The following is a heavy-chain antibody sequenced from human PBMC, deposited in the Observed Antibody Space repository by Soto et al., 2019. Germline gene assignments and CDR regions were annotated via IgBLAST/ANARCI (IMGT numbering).Heavy chain of an antibody. V-gene: IGHV4-59*11. CDR2: IYYNGNT. CDR3: TRATWYSEY. D-gene: IGHD2-21*02. J-gene: IGHJ4*02. CDR1: GGSISNHY. Sequence: QVQLQESGPGLVKPSETLSLTCTVSGGSISNHYWSWIRQPPGKGLEWIGYIYYNGNTNYNPPLKRRVTMSVATSKNQISLTLSSVTAADTAVYYCTRATWYSEYWGQGTLVTVSS.